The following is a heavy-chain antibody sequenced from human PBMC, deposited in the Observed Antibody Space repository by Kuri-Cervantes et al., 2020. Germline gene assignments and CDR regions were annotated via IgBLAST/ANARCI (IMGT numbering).Heavy chain of an antibody. D-gene: IGHD3-10*01. CDR2: ISACNGNT. CDR3: ARDYYYGSGSYGGWFDP. CDR1: GYTFTSYG. Sequence: ASVKVSCKASGYTFTSYGISWVRQAPGQGLEWMGWISACNGNTNYAQKFQGRVTMTRDTSTSTVYMELSSLRSEDTAVYYCARDYYYGSGSYGGWFDPWGQGTLITVSS. V-gene: IGHV1-18*01. J-gene: IGHJ5*02.